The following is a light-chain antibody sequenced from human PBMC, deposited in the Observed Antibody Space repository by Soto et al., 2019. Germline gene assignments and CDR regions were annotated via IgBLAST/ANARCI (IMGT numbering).Light chain of an antibody. V-gene: IGLV2-14*01. CDR3: SSYATSGSKL. J-gene: IGLJ2*01. CDR2: DVS. CDR1: SSDIGRYNH. Sequence: QSALTQPASVSGSPGQSITISCTGTSSDIGRYNHVSWYQQHPGKAPKVMIYDVSNRPSGVAIRFSGSKSGNTASLTISGLQAEDEADYYCSSYATSGSKLFGGGTKLTVL.